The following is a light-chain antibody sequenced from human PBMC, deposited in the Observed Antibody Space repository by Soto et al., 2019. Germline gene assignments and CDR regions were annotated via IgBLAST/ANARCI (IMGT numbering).Light chain of an antibody. J-gene: IGLJ2*01. CDR1: SSDVGGYNC. CDR2: EVT. CDR3: SSYAGSYTVI. Sequence: QSVLAQPPSASGSPGQSVTISCTGTSSDVGGYNCVSWYQQHPGKAPKPMIYEVTKRPSGVPDRFSGSKSDNTASLTVSGLQAEDEADYYCSSYAGSYTVIFGGGTKLTVL. V-gene: IGLV2-8*01.